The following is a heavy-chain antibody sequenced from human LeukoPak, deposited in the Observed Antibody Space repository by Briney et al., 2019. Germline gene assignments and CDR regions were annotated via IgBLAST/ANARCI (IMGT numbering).Heavy chain of an antibody. CDR1: GGSFSGYY. V-gene: IGHV4-34*01. CDR2: INHSGST. D-gene: IGHD3-3*01. CDR3: ARGRYDFWSGYYHMYYFDY. Sequence: SETLSLTCAVYGGSFSGYYWSWIRQPPGQGLEWIGEINHSGSTNYNPSLKSRVTISVDTSKNQFSLKLSSVTAADTAVYYCARGRYDFWSGYYHMYYFDYWGQGTLVTVSS. J-gene: IGHJ4*02.